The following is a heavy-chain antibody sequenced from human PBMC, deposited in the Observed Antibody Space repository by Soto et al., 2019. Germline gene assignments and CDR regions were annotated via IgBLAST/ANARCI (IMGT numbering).Heavy chain of an antibody. CDR2: IIPIFGTA. D-gene: IGHD3-22*01. CDR3: ARCLLYYYDSSGYSADY. Sequence: GASVKVSCKASGGTFSSYAISWVRQAPGQGLEWMGGIIPIFGTANYAQKFQGRVTITADESTSTAYMELSSLRSEDTAVYYCARCLLYYYDSSGYSADYWGQGTLVTVSS. J-gene: IGHJ4*02. CDR1: GGTFSSYA. V-gene: IGHV1-69*13.